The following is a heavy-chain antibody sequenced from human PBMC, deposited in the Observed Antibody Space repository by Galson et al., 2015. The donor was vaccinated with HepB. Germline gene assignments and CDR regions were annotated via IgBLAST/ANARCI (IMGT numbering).Heavy chain of an antibody. V-gene: IGHV3-53*01. CDR2: IYSAGDS. D-gene: IGHD5-12*01. CDR3: ARGGRDGYDHFDY. J-gene: IGHJ4*02. Sequence: SLRLSCAASGFTVSGNYMSWVRQAPGKGLEWVSIIYSAGDSYYGDSVRGRFTISRDNAKNTLYLQMNSLRDDDTAVYYCARGGRDGYDHFDYWGQGTLVTVSS. CDR1: GFTVSGNY.